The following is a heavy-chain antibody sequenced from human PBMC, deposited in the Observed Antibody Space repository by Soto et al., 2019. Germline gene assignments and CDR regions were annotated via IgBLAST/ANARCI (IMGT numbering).Heavy chain of an antibody. J-gene: IGHJ6*02. CDR1: GYVFSDNG. D-gene: IGHD3-10*01. V-gene: IGHV1-18*04. CDR2: ISTYTGKT. CDR3: AREGQFAPNGYGMDV. Sequence: ASVKVSCKASGYVFSDNGVSWVRQVPGQGLEWMGWISTYTGKTKYAQKFQDRVTLTTDTSTSTAYMDLRSLRPDDTAVYYCAREGQFAPNGYGMDVWGQGTTVTVSS.